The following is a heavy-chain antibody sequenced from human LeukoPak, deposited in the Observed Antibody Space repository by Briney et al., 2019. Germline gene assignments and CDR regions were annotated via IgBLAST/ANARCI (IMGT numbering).Heavy chain of an antibody. CDR1: GFTFSSYS. Sequence: GGSLRLSCAASGFTFSSYSMNWVRQAPGKGLEWVSSIGRGGDTTYYADSVKGRFTISRDNSKSTLYLQMNSLRAEDTAIYYCAKTLDTTSWYPFDYWGQGTLVTVSS. CDR2: IGRGGDTT. CDR3: AKTLDTTSWYPFDY. V-gene: IGHV3-23*01. D-gene: IGHD6-13*01. J-gene: IGHJ4*02.